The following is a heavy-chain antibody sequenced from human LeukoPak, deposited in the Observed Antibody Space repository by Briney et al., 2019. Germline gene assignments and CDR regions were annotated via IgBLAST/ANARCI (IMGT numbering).Heavy chain of an antibody. Sequence: PGGSLRLSCAASGFTFSSHWMHWVRQAPGEGLVWVSRVYNDGSTTNYADSVKGRFTISRDNAKNTLYLQMNSLRAEDMAVYYCARGSGSSRFFDYWGQGTLVTVSS. J-gene: IGHJ4*02. CDR3: ARGSGSSRFFDY. CDR2: VYNDGSTT. V-gene: IGHV3-74*01. CDR1: GFTFSSHW. D-gene: IGHD6-6*01.